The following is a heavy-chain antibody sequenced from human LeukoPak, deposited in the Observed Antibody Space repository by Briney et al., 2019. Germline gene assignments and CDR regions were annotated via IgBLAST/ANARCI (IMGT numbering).Heavy chain of an antibody. CDR1: GFTVSSRY. V-gene: IGHV3-53*01. CDR2: IHGDGST. D-gene: IGHD2-21*02. Sequence: GGSLRLSCAASGFTVSSRYMSWVRQAPGEGLGWGSVIHGDGSTYYADSVKGRLTISRDNSKNTLYLQMNSLRAEDTAVYYCARGESSDCTCIDYWGQGTLVSVSS. J-gene: IGHJ4*02. CDR3: ARGESSDCTCIDY.